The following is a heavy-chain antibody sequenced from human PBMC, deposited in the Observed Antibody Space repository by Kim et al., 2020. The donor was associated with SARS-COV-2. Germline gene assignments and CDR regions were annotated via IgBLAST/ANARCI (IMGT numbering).Heavy chain of an antibody. Sequence: GGSLRLSCAASGFTFKIYAMHWVRQAPGKGLEYVSSINSNGDTTFYADSVKGRFTISRDNSKSTLYLQMSSLRAEDTALYYCVRDVWGMYIWCQGTTAT. V-gene: IGHV3-64D*06. CDR3: VRDVWGMYI. D-gene: IGHD3-16*01. J-gene: IGHJ6*02. CDR2: INSNGDTT. CDR1: GFTFKIYA.